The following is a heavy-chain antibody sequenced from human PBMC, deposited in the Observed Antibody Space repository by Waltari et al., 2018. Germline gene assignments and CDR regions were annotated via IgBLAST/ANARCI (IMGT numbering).Heavy chain of an antibody. CDR2: TYYRSKWYN. CDR3: ARGVGVTIFGVVTANFDY. D-gene: IGHD3-3*01. CDR1: GDRVPSNSAA. Sequence: QVQLQQSGPGLVKPSQTLSLTCAISGDRVPSNSAAWNWIRQSPSRGLEWLGRTYYRSKWYNDYAVSVKSRITINPDTSKNQFSLQLNSVTPEDTAVYYCARGVGVTIFGVVTANFDYWGQGTLVTVSS. V-gene: IGHV6-1*01. J-gene: IGHJ4*02.